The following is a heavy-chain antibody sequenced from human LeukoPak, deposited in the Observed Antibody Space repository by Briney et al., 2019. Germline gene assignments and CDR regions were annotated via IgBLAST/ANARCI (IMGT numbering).Heavy chain of an antibody. Sequence: GASVKVSCKVSGYTLTELSMHWVRQAPGKGLEWMGGLDPEDGETIYAQKFQGRVTMTEDTSTDTAYMELSSLRSEDTAVYYSATIDIVVVPAAMDAFDIWGQGTMVTVSS. V-gene: IGHV1-24*01. CDR1: GYTLTELS. J-gene: IGHJ3*02. D-gene: IGHD2-2*01. CDR2: LDPEDGET. CDR3: ATIDIVVVPAAMDAFDI.